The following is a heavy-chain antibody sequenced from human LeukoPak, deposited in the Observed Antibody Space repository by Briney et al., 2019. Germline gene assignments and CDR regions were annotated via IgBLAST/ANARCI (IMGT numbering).Heavy chain of an antibody. Sequence: PGGSLRLSCAASGFTFSNYAMSWVRQAPGKGLEWVSAISGSGGSTYYADSVKGRFTISRDNSKNTLYLQMNSLRAEDTAVYYCAKDPSVQDYDSSGYSDYYFDYWGQGTLVTVSS. D-gene: IGHD3-22*01. V-gene: IGHV3-23*01. CDR2: ISGSGGST. J-gene: IGHJ4*02. CDR1: GFTFSNYA. CDR3: AKDPSVQDYDSSGYSDYYFDY.